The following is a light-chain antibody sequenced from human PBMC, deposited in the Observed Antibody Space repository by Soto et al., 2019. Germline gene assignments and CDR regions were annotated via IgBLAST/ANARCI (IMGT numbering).Light chain of an antibody. CDR2: KAS. Sequence: DIQMTQSPSTLSASVGDRVTITCRASQSVSSWLAWYQQRPGNAPHLLIYKASSLESGVPSRFSGSGSGTEFTLTVSSLQPDDFATNYCQQYDSYPLTFGGGTKVEIK. J-gene: IGKJ4*01. CDR1: QSVSSW. V-gene: IGKV1-5*03. CDR3: QQYDSYPLT.